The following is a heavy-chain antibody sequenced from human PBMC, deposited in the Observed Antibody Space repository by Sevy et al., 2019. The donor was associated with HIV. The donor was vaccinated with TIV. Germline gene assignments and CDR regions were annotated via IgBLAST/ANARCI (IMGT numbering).Heavy chain of an antibody. V-gene: IGHV3-30*03. CDR2: MAYDGTDI. CDR3: AGDSLGSIDH. D-gene: IGHD5-12*01. CDR1: GFSFNTYA. J-gene: IGHJ4*02. Sequence: GGSLRLSCAASGFSFNTYAMHWVRQGPGKGLEGVAIMAYDGTDIQYAESVKGRFTISRDNSKNTLYLQMNSLRIEDTAVYFCAGDSLGSIDHWGQGSLVTVSS.